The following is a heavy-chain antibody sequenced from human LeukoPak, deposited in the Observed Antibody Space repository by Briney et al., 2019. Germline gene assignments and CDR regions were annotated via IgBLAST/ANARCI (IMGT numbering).Heavy chain of an antibody. CDR1: GDDISRSTSA. CDR3: ARAAYFYDDSNFPRTFDY. V-gene: IGHV6-1*01. J-gene: IGHJ4*02. D-gene: IGHD3-22*01. CDR2: TYFKSMWYN. Sequence: SQTLSLTCVISGDDISRSTSAWYWIRQSPSRGLEWLGRTYFKSMWYNDYAVSVKSRVSINPDTSKNQFSLHLNSLTPEDTAVYYCARAAYFYDDSNFPRTFDYWGQGTPVTVSS.